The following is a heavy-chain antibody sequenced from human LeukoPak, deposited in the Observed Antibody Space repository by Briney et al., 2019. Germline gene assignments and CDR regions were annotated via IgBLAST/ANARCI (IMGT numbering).Heavy chain of an antibody. D-gene: IGHD2-8*01. CDR2: IYYSGST. J-gene: IGHJ3*02. CDR3: ARRAMGVFDI. Sequence: SSETLSLTCTVSGGSISSSSYYWGWIRQPPGRGLEWIGSIYYSGSTYYNPSLKSRVTISVDTSKNQFSLKLSPVTAADTAVYYCARRAMGVFDIWGQGTMVTVSS. CDR1: GGSISSSSYY. V-gene: IGHV4-39*01.